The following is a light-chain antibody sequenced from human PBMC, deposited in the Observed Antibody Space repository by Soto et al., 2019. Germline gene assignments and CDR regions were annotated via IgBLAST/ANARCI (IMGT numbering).Light chain of an antibody. V-gene: IGLV2-14*03. CDR1: SSGVGAYNF. CDR3: SAYTVSRTYV. CDR2: NVY. Sequence: QSALTQPASVSGSPGQSITLSCTGTSSGVGAYNFVSWHQQHPGKAPKLMIYNVYDRPSGISYRFSGSKSGNTASLTISGLQREDEADYYCSAYTVSRTYVFGTGTKVTVL. J-gene: IGLJ1*01.